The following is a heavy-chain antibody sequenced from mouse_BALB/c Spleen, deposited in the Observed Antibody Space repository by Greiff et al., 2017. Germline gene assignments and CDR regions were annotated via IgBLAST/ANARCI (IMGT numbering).Heavy chain of an antibody. D-gene: IGHD2-10*01. J-gene: IGHJ2*01. CDR1: GYSFTGYT. CDR3: ARSYYGNWYYFDY. Sequence: VQLKESGPELVKPGASMKISCKASGYSFTGYTMNWVKQSHGKNLEWIGLINPYNGGTSYNQKFKGKATLTVDKSSSTAYMQLSSLTSEDSAVYYCARSYYGNWYYFDYWGQGTTLTVSS. CDR2: INPYNGGT. V-gene: IGHV1S135*01.